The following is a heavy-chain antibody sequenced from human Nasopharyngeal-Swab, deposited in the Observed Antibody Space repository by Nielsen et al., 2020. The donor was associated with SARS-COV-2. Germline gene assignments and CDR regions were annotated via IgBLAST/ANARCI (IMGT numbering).Heavy chain of an antibody. CDR3: ARGPLDSTHDFDY. CDR2: IQQSGIT. Sequence: SETLSLTCAVNSESFSAYYWSWIRKPPGNGLEWIGQIQQSGITYYNAPLKSRVIISVEMSKNQISLKLNSVTAADTAVYYCARGPLDSTHDFDYWDQGTLVTVSS. CDR1: SESFSAYY. V-gene: IGHV4-34*01. J-gene: IGHJ4*02. D-gene: IGHD2-15*01.